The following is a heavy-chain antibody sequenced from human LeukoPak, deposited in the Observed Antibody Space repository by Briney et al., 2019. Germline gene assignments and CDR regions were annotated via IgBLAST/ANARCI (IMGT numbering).Heavy chain of an antibody. D-gene: IGHD3-10*01. V-gene: IGHV5-10-1*01. CDR3: ARGFYGSGRQVDY. CDR2: IDPSDSYT. CDR1: GYSFTSYW. Sequence: GESLKISCKGSGYSFTSYWISWVRQMPGEGLEGMGRIDPSDSYTNYSPSFQGHVTISADKSISTAYLQWSSLNASDTAMYYCARGFYGSGRQVDYWGQGTLVTVS. J-gene: IGHJ4*02.